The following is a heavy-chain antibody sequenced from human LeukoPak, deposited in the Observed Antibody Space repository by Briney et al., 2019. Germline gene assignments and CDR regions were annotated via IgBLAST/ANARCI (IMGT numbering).Heavy chain of an antibody. V-gene: IGHV1-69*13. D-gene: IGHD1-26*01. J-gene: IGHJ5*02. CDR2: IIPIFGTA. CDR1: GGTFSIYA. CDR3: AKEKVGATSWFDP. Sequence: SVTVSCKASGGTFSIYAISWVRQAPGQGLEWMGGIIPIFGTANYAQKFQGRVTITADESTSTAYMELSSLRSEDTAVYYCAKEKVGATSWFDPWGQGTLVTVSS.